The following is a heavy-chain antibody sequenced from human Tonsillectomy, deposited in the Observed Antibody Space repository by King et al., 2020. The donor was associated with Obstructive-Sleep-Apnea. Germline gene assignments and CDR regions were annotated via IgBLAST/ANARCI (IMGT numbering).Heavy chain of an antibody. V-gene: IGHV1-18*04. Sequence: VQLVESGAEVKKPGASVKVSCKASGYTFTSYGISWVRQAPGQGLEWMGWISAYNGNTNYAQKLQGRVTMTTDTSTSTAYMELRSLRSDDTAVYYCARDQGYCSSTSCHPYYHYGMDVWGQGTTVTVSS. D-gene: IGHD2-2*01. CDR1: GYTFTSYG. J-gene: IGHJ6*02. CDR3: ARDQGYCSSTSCHPYYHYGMDV. CDR2: ISAYNGNT.